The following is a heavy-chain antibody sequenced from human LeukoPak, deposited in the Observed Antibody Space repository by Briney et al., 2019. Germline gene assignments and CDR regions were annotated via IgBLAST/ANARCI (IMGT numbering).Heavy chain of an antibody. J-gene: IGHJ4*02. CDR3: ARGGGLLRYFAY. V-gene: IGHV4-31*03. CDR2: IYYSGST. Sequence: SETLSLTCTVSGGSISSGGYYWSWIRQHPGKGLEWIGYIYYSGSTYYNPSLKSRVTISVDTSKNQFSLKLSSVTAADTAVYYCARGGGLLRYFAYWGQGTLVTVSS. D-gene: IGHD3-9*01. CDR1: GGSISSGGYY.